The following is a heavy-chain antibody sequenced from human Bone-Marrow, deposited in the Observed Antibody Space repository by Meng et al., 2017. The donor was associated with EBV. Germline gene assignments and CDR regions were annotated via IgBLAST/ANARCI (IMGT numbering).Heavy chain of an antibody. J-gene: IGHJ4*02. CDR2: IYYSGST. Sequence: QWKLRASGPGLVKPWETLSLTCTVAGGSVSSGSSYWGWIRQPPGKGLEWIGYIYYSGSTNYNPSLKSRVTISVDTSKNQFSLKLSSVTAADTAVYYCARATSGWVEIYYWGQGTLVTVSS. D-gene: IGHD6-19*01. CDR1: GGSVSSGSSY. CDR3: ARATSGWVEIYY. V-gene: IGHV4-61*01.